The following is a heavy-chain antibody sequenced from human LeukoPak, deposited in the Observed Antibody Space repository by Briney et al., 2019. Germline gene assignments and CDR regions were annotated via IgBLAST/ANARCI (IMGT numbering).Heavy chain of an antibody. CDR2: INAGNGNT. CDR1: GYTFSDYA. D-gene: IGHD3-10*01. J-gene: IGHJ6*02. V-gene: IGHV1-3*01. CDR3: ARYGSGSHYYYYYGMDV. Sequence: ASVKVSCKASGYTFSDYAVHWVRQAPGQRFEWMGWINAGNGNTKYSQKFQGRVTITRDTSASTAYMELSSLRSEDTAVYYCARYGSGSHYYYYYGMDVWGQGTTVTVSS.